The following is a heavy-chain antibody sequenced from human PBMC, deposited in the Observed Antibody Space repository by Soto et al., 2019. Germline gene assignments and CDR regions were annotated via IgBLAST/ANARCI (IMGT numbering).Heavy chain of an antibody. V-gene: IGHV3-30-3*01. J-gene: IGHJ4*02. CDR1: GFTFSSYA. D-gene: IGHD4-17*01. CDR2: ISDDGSNK. CDR3: APPGTVSRTY. Sequence: PGGSLRLSCAASGFTFSSYAMHWVRQAPGKGLEWVAVISDDGSNKYYADSVKGRFTISRDNSKNTMFLQMNSLRAEDTAVYYCAPPGTVSRTYWGQGTLVTVSS.